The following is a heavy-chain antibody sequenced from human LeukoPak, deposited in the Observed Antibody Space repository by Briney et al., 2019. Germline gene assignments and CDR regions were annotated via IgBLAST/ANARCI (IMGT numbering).Heavy chain of an antibody. CDR1: GFTFNSYE. Sequence: GGSLRLSCAASGFTFNSYEMNWVRQAPGKGLYWVSYVSSSGSTIYYADSVKGRFTISRDNAKNSLYLQMNSLRAEDTAVYYCARPYSSGWDNWFDPWGQGTLVTVSS. CDR2: VSSSGSTI. V-gene: IGHV3-48*03. D-gene: IGHD6-19*01. CDR3: ARPYSSGWDNWFDP. J-gene: IGHJ5*02.